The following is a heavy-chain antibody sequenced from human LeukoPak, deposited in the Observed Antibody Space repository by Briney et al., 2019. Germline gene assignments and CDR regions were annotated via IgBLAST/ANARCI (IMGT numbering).Heavy chain of an antibody. CDR2: TRNKVNSYTT. Sequence: TGGSLRLSCAASGFTFSGYYMDWVRQAPGKGLEWVGRTRNKVNSYTTENAASVKGRFTISRDDSRNSLYLQMNSLKIEDTAVYYCAREQYSYVSGSYYSTYFFDYWGQGALVTVSS. CDR1: GFTFSGYY. CDR3: AREQYSYVSGSYYSTYFFDY. V-gene: IGHV3-72*01. J-gene: IGHJ4*02. D-gene: IGHD3-10*01.